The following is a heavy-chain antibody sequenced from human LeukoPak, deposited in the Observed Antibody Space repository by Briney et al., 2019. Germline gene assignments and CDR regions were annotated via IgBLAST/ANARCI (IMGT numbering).Heavy chain of an antibody. D-gene: IGHD2-8*01. J-gene: IGHJ4*02. CDR3: ARRTQGFCTNTTCYRGGIFDS. CDR1: GFRYGRYW. V-gene: IGHV3-7*01. Sequence: GGSLTLPCAASGFRYGRYWMSWLRQSPGKALEWVDNIQYGGSQKHYVDSVKGRFNISRDNGNNALYLQMNTLKVEDTAVYYCARRTQGFCTNTTCYRGGIFDSWGQGVLVSVSS. CDR2: IQYGGSQK.